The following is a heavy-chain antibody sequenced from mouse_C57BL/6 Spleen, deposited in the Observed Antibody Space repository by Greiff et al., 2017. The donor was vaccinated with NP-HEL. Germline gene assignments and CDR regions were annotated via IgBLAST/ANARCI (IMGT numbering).Heavy chain of an antibody. J-gene: IGHJ2*01. D-gene: IGHD3-2*02. V-gene: IGHV5-17*01. CDR2: ISSGSSTI. CDR3: ARGGQLRLPDY. CDR1: GFTFSDYG. Sequence: DVKLVESGGGLVKPGGSLKLSCAASGFTFSDYGMHWVRQAPEKGLEWVAYISSGSSTIYYADTVKGRFTISRDNAKNTLFLQMTSLRSEDTAMYYCARGGQLRLPDYWGQGTTLTVSS.